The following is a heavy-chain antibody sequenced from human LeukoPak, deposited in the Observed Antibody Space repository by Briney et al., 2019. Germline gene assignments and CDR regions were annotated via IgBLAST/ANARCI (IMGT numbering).Heavy chain of an antibody. D-gene: IGHD5-18*01. Sequence: GGSLRLSCAASGFTFSSYAMSWVRQAPGKGLGWVSAISGSGGSTYYADSVKGRFTISRDNSKNTLYLQMNSLRAEDTAVYYCAKDPGYSYGPHYYFDYWGQGTLVTVSS. J-gene: IGHJ4*02. CDR3: AKDPGYSYGPHYYFDY. CDR1: GFTFSSYA. CDR2: ISGSGGST. V-gene: IGHV3-23*01.